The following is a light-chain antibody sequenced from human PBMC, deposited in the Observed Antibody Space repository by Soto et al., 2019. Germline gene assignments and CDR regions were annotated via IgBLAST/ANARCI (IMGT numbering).Light chain of an antibody. Sequence: QPVLTQPPSASGTPGQRVTISCSGTTSNIGRNSVNWYQQLPGTAPKLLIYNNDQRPSGVPDRFSGSKSGTSASLAISGLQSEDEADYYCEAGDDSLNGVVFGGGTKLTVL. J-gene: IGLJ2*01. V-gene: IGLV1-44*01. CDR1: TSNIGRNS. CDR2: NND. CDR3: EAGDDSLNGVV.